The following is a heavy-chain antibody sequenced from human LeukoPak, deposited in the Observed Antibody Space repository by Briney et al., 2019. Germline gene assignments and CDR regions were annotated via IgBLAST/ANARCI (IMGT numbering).Heavy chain of an antibody. CDR1: GGTFSSYA. Sequence: SVKVSCKASGGTFSSYAISWVRQAPGQGLEWMGGIIPIFGTANYAQKFQGRVTITADESTSTAYMELSSLRSEDTAVYYCARGFTGTTFLGLFFAFDIWGQGTMVTVSS. CDR2: IIPIFGTA. CDR3: ARGFTGTTFLGLFFAFDI. J-gene: IGHJ3*02. D-gene: IGHD1-1*01. V-gene: IGHV1-69*13.